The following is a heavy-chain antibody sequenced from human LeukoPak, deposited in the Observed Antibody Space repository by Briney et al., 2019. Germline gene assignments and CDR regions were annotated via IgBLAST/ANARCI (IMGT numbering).Heavy chain of an antibody. V-gene: IGHV3-23*01. CDR3: AKENFDWKRIPYFDY. CDR1: GFTFSNYA. D-gene: IGHD3-9*01. J-gene: IGHJ4*02. Sequence: PGGSPRLSCAASGFTFSNYAMTWVRQAPGKGLEWVSAISGSGGSTYYRDSVKGRFTISRDNSKNTLYLQMNNLRADDTAVYYCAKENFDWKRIPYFDYWGQGTLTTVSS. CDR2: ISGSGGST.